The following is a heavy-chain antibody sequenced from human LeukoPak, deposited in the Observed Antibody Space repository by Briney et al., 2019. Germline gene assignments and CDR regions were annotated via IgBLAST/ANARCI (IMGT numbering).Heavy chain of an antibody. Sequence: PSETLSLTCTVSGGPLTSCTDYWGWIRQPPGEGLEWLGNIFNSGSTYYNPSLKSRVTISVDTSKNRFSLKLSSVTAADTAVYYCAREGSGSLYYYGMDVWGQGTTVTVSS. CDR1: GGPLTSCTDY. J-gene: IGHJ6*02. V-gene: IGHV4-39*01. D-gene: IGHD3-10*01. CDR2: IFNSGST. CDR3: AREGSGSLYYYGMDV.